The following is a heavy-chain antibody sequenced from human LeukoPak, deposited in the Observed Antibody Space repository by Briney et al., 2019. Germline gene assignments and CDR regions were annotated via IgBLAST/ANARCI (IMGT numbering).Heavy chain of an antibody. CDR2: IYPGDSDT. J-gene: IGHJ6*02. V-gene: IGHV5-51*01. Sequence: GESLKISCKASGYSFTGYWIGWVRQMPGKGLKWMGIIYPGDSDTRYSPSFQGQVTISADKSFSTAYLQWNSLKASDTAIYYCARSDQLKWFGDPRRPYYYGMDVWGQGTTVTVSS. D-gene: IGHD3-10*01. CDR3: ARSDQLKWFGDPRRPYYYGMDV. CDR1: GYSFTGYW.